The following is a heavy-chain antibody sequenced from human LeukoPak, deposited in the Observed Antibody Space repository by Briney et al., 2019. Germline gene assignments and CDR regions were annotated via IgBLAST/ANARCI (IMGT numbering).Heavy chain of an antibody. CDR2: VVYSGTT. J-gene: IGHJ4*02. V-gene: IGHV4-59*08. CDR1: GDSISSYY. D-gene: IGHD6-19*01. Sequence: SETLSLTCTVSGDSISSYYWGWIRQPPGKALEWIGYVVYSGTTDHNPSLKSRLSMAIDTSRSDLSLKLSSVTAADTAVYYCARHASGWVGEFDYWGQGILVTVSS. CDR3: ARHASGWVGEFDY.